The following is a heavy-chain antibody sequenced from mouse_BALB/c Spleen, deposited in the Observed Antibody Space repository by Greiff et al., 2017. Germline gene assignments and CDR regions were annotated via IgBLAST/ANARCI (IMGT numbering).Heavy chain of an antibody. D-gene: IGHD1-1*01. CDR2: IWGGGST. CDR1: GFSLTSYG. J-gene: IGHJ4*01. V-gene: IGHV2-6-4*01. Sequence: VMLVESGPGLVAPSQSLSITCTVSGFSLTSYGVHWVRQPPGKGLEWLGMIWGGGSTDYNSALKSRLSISKDNSKSQVFLKMNSLQTDDTAMYYCARNYYGSSYAMDYWGQGTSVTVSS. CDR3: ARNYYGSSYAMDY.